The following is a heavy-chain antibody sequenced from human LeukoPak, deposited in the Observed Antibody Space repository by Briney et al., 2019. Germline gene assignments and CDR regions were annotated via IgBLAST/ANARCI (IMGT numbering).Heavy chain of an antibody. CDR1: GGSISSYY. CDR2: IYYSGST. CDR3: ARDFYYGSGSFDP. Sequence: SETLSLTYTVSGGSISSYYWSWIRQPPGKGLEWIGYIYYSGSTNYNPSLKSRVTISVDTSKNQFSLKLSSVTAADTAVYYCARDFYYGSGSFDPWGQGTLVTVSS. J-gene: IGHJ5*02. D-gene: IGHD3-10*01. V-gene: IGHV4-59*01.